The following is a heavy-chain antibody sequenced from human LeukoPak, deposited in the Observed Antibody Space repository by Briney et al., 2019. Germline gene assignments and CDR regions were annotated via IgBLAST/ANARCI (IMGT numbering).Heavy chain of an antibody. D-gene: IGHD1-26*01. CDR2: ISESDGTT. V-gene: IGHV3-23*01. Sequence: QAGGSLRLSCAISGFTFSSYAMSWVRQAPGKGLEWVASISESDGTTFDADSVKGRFTISRDNSKNTLYLQMNSLRAEDTALYYCAKDRSPGVIGGGFGYWGQGTLVTVSS. J-gene: IGHJ4*02. CDR1: GFTFSSYA. CDR3: AKDRSPGVIGGGFGY.